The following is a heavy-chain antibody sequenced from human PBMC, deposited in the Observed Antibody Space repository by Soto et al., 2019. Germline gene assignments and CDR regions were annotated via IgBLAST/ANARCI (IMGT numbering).Heavy chain of an antibody. V-gene: IGHV3-21*01. CDR1: GFTLSRHA. D-gene: IGHD5-12*01. CDR3: ARDPYHPSGYPNTLDM. CDR2: IGSRTSDI. Sequence: GGSLRLSCAASGFTLSRHAMNWVRQAPGKGLEWVSFIGSRTSDIYYADSVKGRFTISRDNAKNSLYLDLTRLRAEDTAVYFCARDPYHPSGYPNTLDMWGQGTMVTVSS. J-gene: IGHJ3*02.